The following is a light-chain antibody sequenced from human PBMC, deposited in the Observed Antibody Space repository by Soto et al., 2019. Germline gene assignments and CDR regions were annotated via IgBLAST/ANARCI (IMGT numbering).Light chain of an antibody. J-gene: IGKJ2*01. CDR3: QQYYSAPYT. V-gene: IGKV4-1*01. CDR1: QSLLYSSNNKNY. CDR2: WAS. Sequence: DIVMTQSPDSLAVSLGERATINCKSGQSLLYSSNNKNYLAWYLQKPGQPPKLLISWASSRESGVPDRFSGSGSGTDFTLTISSLQAEDVAVYYCQQYYSAPYTFGQGTKLEIK.